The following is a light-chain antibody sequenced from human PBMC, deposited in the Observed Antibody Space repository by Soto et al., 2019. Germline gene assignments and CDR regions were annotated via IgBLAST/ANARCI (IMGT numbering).Light chain of an antibody. CDR2: DAF. J-gene: IGKJ5*01. Sequence: ETVMTQSTATLSVSPGERATLSCRASQSISSNLAWYQQRPGQAPRLLIYDAFTRATGIPARFSGSGSGTEFTLTISSLQSEDFAFYYCQQYNDWPLHFGQGTRLEIK. CDR3: QQYNDWPLH. CDR1: QSISSN. V-gene: IGKV3-15*01.